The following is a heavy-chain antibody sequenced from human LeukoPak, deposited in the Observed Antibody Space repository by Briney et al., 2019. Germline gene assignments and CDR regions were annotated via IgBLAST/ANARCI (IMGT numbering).Heavy chain of an antibody. V-gene: IGHV3-48*03. CDR1: GFTFSNYE. CDR3: ARDYGGSSPFDY. D-gene: IGHD4-23*01. CDR2: ISSSGSDI. J-gene: IGHJ4*02. Sequence: GGSLRLACAASGFTFSNYEMHWVRQAPGKGLEWVSYISSSGSDIYYADSVKGRFTISRDNAKNLLYLHMNSLRAEDTAVYYSARDYGGSSPFDYWGQGTLVTVSS.